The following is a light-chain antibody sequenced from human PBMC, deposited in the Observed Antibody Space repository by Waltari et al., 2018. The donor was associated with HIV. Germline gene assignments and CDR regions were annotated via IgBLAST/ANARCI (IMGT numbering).Light chain of an antibody. CDR1: QSVSSN. CDR3: QQYNEWPPWT. J-gene: IGKJ1*01. Sequence: ETVMTQPPATLSVSPGERATLSCRASQSVSSNLAWYQQKPGQAPRLLIYGASTRATGTPARFSGSGSGTEFTLTISSLQSEDFAVYYCQQYNEWPPWTFGQGTKVEIK. V-gene: IGKV3-15*01. CDR2: GAS.